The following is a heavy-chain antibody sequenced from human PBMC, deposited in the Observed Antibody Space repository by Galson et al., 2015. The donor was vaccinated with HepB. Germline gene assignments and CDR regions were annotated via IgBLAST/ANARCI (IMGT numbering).Heavy chain of an antibody. CDR1: GDSVSSNSAA. D-gene: IGHD6-19*01. CDR2: TYYRSKWYN. J-gene: IGHJ3*02. V-gene: IGHV6-1*01. CDR3: ARQGVQWLVPQDAFDI. Sequence: CAISGDSVSSNSAAWNWIRQSPSRGLEWLGRTYYRSKWYNDYAVSVKSRITINPDTSKNQFSLKLSSVTAADTAVYYCARQGVQWLVPQDAFDIWGQGTMATVSS.